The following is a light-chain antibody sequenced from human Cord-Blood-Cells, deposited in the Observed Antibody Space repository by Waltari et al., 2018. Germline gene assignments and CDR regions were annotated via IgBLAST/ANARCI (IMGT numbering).Light chain of an antibody. CDR1: SSDVGGYNS. Sequence: QSALTQPRPVSGSPGQSVTISSTGTSSDVGGYNSVPCYQQHPGKAPKLMIYDVSKRPSGVPDRFSGSKSGNTASLTISGLQAEDEADYYCCSYAGSYTFVVFGGGTKLTVL. J-gene: IGLJ2*01. CDR3: CSYAGSYTFVV. V-gene: IGLV2-11*01. CDR2: DVS.